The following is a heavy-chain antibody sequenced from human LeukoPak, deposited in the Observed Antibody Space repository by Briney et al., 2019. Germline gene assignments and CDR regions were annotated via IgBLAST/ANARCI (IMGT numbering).Heavy chain of an antibody. CDR2: IYSGGST. CDR3: AREVGAPSPGGYYYYYMDV. J-gene: IGHJ6*03. CDR1: GFTVSSNY. D-gene: IGHD1-26*01. V-gene: IGHV3-66*02. Sequence: GGSLRLSCAASGFTVSSNYMSWVRQAPGKGLEWVSVIYSGGSTYYADSVKGRFTISRDNSKNTLYLQMNSLRAEDTAVYYCAREVGAPSPGGYYYYYMDVWGKGTTVTVSS.